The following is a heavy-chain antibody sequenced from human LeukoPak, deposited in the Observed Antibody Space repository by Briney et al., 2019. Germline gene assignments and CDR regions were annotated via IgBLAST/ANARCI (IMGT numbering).Heavy chain of an antibody. CDR1: GDSVSSNSAA. CDR2: TYYRSKWYS. D-gene: IGHD5-12*01. V-gene: IGHV6-1*01. Sequence: SQTLSLTCAISGDSVSSNSAAWNWVGQSPSRGLEWLGRTYYRSKWYSDYAVSVQSRIIINPDTSKNQFSLQLNSVTPEDTAIYYCARATYSASRIDYWGQGTLVTVSS. CDR3: ARATYSASRIDY. J-gene: IGHJ4*02.